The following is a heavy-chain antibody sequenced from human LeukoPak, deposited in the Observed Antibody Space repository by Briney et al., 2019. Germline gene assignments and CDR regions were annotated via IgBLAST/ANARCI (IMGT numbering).Heavy chain of an antibody. CDR1: GGSFSGYY. CDR2: INHSGST. J-gene: IGHJ6*03. D-gene: IGHD6-6*01. V-gene: IGHV4-34*01. CDR3: ASVIKQLGQDGSYYYYYMDV. Sequence: PSETLSLTCAVYGGSFSGYYWSWIRQPPGKGLEGIGEINHSGSTNYNPSLKSRVTISVDTSKNQFSLKLSSVTAADTAVYYCASVIKQLGQDGSYYYYYMDVWGKGTTVTVSS.